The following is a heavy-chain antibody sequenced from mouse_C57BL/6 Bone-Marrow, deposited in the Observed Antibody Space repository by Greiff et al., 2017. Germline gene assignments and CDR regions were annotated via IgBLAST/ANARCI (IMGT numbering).Heavy chain of an antibody. CDR3: ARFYYDYERGYWYFDV. Sequence: VKLVESGAELVRPGTSVKMSCKASGYTFTNYWIGWAKQRPGHGLEWIGDIYPGGGYTNYNEKFKGKATLTADKSSSTAYMQFSSLTSEDSAIYYCARFYYDYERGYWYFDVWGTGTTVTVSS. CDR2: IYPGGGYT. J-gene: IGHJ1*03. CDR1: GYTFTNYW. D-gene: IGHD2-4*01. V-gene: IGHV1-63*01.